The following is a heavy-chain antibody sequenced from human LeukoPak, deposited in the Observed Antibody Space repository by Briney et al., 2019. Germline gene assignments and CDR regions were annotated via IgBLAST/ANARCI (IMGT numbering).Heavy chain of an antibody. CDR1: GDSIRSSNYY. V-gene: IGHV4-39*01. J-gene: IGHJ6*03. D-gene: IGHD3-10*01. CDR2: IYYSGST. CDR3: ARPRAGFGELSYYYYMDV. Sequence: SETLSLTCTVSGDSIRSSNYYWGWIRQPPGKGLEWIGSIYYSGSTYYNPSLKSRVTISVDTSKNQFSLKLSSVTAADTAVYYCARPRAGFGELSYYYYMDVWGKGTTVTVSS.